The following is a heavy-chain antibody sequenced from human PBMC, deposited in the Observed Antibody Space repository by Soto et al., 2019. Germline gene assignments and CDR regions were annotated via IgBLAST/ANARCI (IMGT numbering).Heavy chain of an antibody. CDR2: VNPSGGHT. V-gene: IGHV1-46*01. D-gene: IGHD2-21*02. CDR3: ARGGHVVVVTAALDY. J-gene: IGHJ4*02. CDR1: GDTFTDYY. Sequence: QVQLMQSGAEVKKPGASVKVSCKASGDTFTDYYIHWVRQAPGQGLEWMGTVNPSGGHTTYAQHFLGRVTMTRDTSTSTLYMGLPSLTSDDTAIYYCARGGHVVVVTAALDYWGQGTLVTVSS.